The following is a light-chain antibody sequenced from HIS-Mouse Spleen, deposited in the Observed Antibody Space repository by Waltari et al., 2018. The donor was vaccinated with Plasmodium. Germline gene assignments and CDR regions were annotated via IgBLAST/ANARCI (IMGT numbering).Light chain of an antibody. V-gene: IGLV2-14*03. CDR3: SSYTISSTHVV. Sequence: LTQPASVSGSPGQSITISCTGTSSDVGGYNYVSWYQQHPGKAPKRMIYDVSNRPSGVSNRFAGAKSDNTASLTISGLQAEDEADYYCSSYTISSTHVVFGGGTKLTVL. J-gene: IGLJ2*01. CDR1: SSDVGGYNY. CDR2: DVS.